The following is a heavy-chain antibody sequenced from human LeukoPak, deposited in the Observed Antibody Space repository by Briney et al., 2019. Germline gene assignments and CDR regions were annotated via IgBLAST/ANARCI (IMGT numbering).Heavy chain of an antibody. D-gene: IGHD1-26*01. Sequence: GGSLRLSCEASGFTFSNFWMSWVRQAPGSGLEWVANIEKDGSAEYYVDSVKGRFTISRDNAKNSLYLQMNSLRAEDTAVYYCARRRGSDSLDYWGQGTLVTVSS. J-gene: IGHJ4*02. V-gene: IGHV3-7*01. CDR2: IEKDGSAE. CDR1: GFTFSNFW. CDR3: ARRRGSDSLDY.